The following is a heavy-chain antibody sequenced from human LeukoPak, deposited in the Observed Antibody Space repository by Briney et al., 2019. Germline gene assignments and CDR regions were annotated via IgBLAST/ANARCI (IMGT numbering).Heavy chain of an antibody. CDR2: INPSGGST. V-gene: IGHV1-46*01. Sequence: ASVKVSCKASGYTFTSYYMHWVRQAPGQGLEWMGIINPSGGSTSYAQKFQGRVTMTRDTSTSTVYMELSSLRSDDTAVYYCARDNSVRGEAWWFNPWGQGTLVTVSS. CDR3: ARDNSVRGEAWWFNP. J-gene: IGHJ5*02. CDR1: GYTFTSYY. D-gene: IGHD2-21*01.